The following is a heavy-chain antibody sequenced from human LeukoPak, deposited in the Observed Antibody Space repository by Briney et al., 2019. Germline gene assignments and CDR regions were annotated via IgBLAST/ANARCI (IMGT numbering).Heavy chain of an antibody. CDR3: ARLKDFTGKEYYFFDL. CDR2: MYRSGTA. CDR1: GDSISNSIL. Sequence: PSETLSLTCAVSGDSISNSILWSWVRQPPGKGLEWIGEMYRSGTAHYNPSLKSRVTILIDNSKNQLSLELTPVTAADTAVYLCARLKDFTGKEYYFFDLWGRGALVTVSS. D-gene: IGHD3-10*01. J-gene: IGHJ2*01. V-gene: IGHV4-4*02.